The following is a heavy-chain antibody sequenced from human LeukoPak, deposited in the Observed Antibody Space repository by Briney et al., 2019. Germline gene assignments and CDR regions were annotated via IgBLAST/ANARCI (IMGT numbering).Heavy chain of an antibody. CDR2: ISGSGGST. CDR1: GFTFSSYA. Sequence: GGSLRLSCAASGFTFSSYAMSWVRQAPGKGLEWVSAISGSGGSTYYADSVKGRFTISRDNSKNTLYLQMNSLRAEDTAVYYCGKGSLLWFGELEWGQGTLVTVSS. D-gene: IGHD3-10*01. CDR3: GKGSLLWFGELE. V-gene: IGHV3-23*01. J-gene: IGHJ4*02.